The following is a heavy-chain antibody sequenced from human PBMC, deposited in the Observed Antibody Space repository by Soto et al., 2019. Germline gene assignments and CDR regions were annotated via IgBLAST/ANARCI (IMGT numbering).Heavy chain of an antibody. CDR1: GASISSFC. CDR3: ARVGSKSFYYATDV. Sequence: QLQESGPGLVKPSETLSLTCTVSGASISSFCWTWIRQPPGQGLEWIGYICTGGTTKYNPSLNIRVTMSVDSSKTQFSLKLTSVTAADTAVYYCARVGSKSFYYATDVWGQGTTVTVS. CDR2: ICTGGTT. J-gene: IGHJ6*02. D-gene: IGHD4-4*01. V-gene: IGHV4-4*09.